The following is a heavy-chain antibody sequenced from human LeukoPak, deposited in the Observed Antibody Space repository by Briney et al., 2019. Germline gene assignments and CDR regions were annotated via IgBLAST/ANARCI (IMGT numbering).Heavy chain of an antibody. V-gene: IGHV1-8*01. Sequence: GASVKVSCKASGYTFTSYDINWVRQATGQGLEWMGWMNPNSGNTGYAQKFQGRVTMTRNTPISTAYMELSSLRSEDTAVYYCARGPGCSSTSCYNWFDPWGQGTLVTVSS. D-gene: IGHD2-2*01. CDR1: GYTFTSYD. CDR3: ARGPGCSSTSCYNWFDP. CDR2: MNPNSGNT. J-gene: IGHJ5*02.